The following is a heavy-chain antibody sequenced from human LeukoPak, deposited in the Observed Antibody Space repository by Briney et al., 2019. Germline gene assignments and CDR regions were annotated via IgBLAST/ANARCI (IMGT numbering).Heavy chain of an antibody. V-gene: IGHV4-59*01. CDR3: ARGVGYGHYFDY. D-gene: IGHD4-17*01. Sequence: SETLSLTCTVSGGSISSFYWSWIRQPPAKALEWIGYVYYNGNTEYNPSLRSRVTISVDTSKNQFSLILTSVTAAGTAVYYCARGVGYGHYFDYWGQGTLVTVSS. CDR1: GGSISSFY. CDR2: VYYNGNT. J-gene: IGHJ4*02.